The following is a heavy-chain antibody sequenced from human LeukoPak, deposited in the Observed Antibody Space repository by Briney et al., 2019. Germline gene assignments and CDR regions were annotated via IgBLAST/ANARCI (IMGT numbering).Heavy chain of an antibody. Sequence: GGSLRLSCTASGFTFGDYAMSWVRRAPGRGLEWVSYSSSSGSTIYYADSVKGRFAISRDNAKNSLYLQMNSLRAEDTAVYYCARRRDFIDYWGQGTLVTVSS. CDR3: ARRRDFIDY. CDR2: SSSSGSTI. CDR1: GFTFGDYA. J-gene: IGHJ4*02. D-gene: IGHD3/OR15-3a*01. V-gene: IGHV3-11*01.